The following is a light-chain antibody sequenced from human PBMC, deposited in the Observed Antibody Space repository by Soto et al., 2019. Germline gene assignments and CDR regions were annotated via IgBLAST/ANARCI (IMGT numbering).Light chain of an antibody. CDR3: QSYDSSLRGGV. CDR1: SSNIGANYD. Sequence: QSVLTQPPSVSGAPGQRVTISCTGSSSNIGANYDVHWYQHLPGTAPRLLISGDSNRPSGVPDRFSGYKSGTSASLGITGLQAEDDADYYCQSYDSSLRGGVFGGGTKLTVL. J-gene: IGLJ3*02. CDR2: GDS. V-gene: IGLV1-40*01.